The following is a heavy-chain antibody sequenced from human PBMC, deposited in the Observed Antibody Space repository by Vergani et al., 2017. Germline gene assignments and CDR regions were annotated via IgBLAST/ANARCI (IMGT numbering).Heavy chain of an antibody. D-gene: IGHD3-10*01. CDR3: ARSRIYYGAGSPDY. Sequence: QVQLQESGPGLVKPSETLSLTCIVSGGSISPYYWSWIRQPPGKGLEWMGYVSFRGDTLYDPSVKGRMTISLNTCSNQFSLYLTSVTAADTAVYYCARSRIYYGAGSPDYWGQGTLVTVSS. V-gene: IGHV4-59*01. CDR1: GGSISPYY. J-gene: IGHJ4*02. CDR2: VSFRGDT.